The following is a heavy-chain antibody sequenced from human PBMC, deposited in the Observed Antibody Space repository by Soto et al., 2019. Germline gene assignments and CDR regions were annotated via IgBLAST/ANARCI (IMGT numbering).Heavy chain of an antibody. V-gene: IGHV4-34*01. CDR2: INHSGST. CDR3: ARAWGSSIAGDFDY. D-gene: IGHD6-6*01. Sequence: WETLSLTCAVYGGSFSGYYWSWIRQPPGKGLEWIGEINHSGSTNYNPSLKSRVTISVDTSKNQLALKLSSVTAADTAVYYCARAWGSSIAGDFDYWGQGTLVTVSS. J-gene: IGHJ4*02. CDR1: GGSFSGYY.